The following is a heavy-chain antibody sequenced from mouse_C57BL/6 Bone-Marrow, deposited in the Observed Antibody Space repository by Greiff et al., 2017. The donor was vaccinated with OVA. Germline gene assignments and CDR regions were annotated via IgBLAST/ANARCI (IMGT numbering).Heavy chain of an antibody. J-gene: IGHJ4*01. CDR3: SRRDSNYEGNYAMDY. D-gene: IGHD2-5*01. CDR2: INPYNGGT. Sequence: EVQGVESGPVLVKPGASVKMSCKASGYTFTDYYMNWVKQSHGKSLEWIGVINPYNGGTSYNQKFKGKATLTVDKSSSTAYMELNSLTSEDSAVYYCSRRDSNYEGNYAMDYWGQGTSVTVSS. V-gene: IGHV1-19*01. CDR1: GYTFTDYY.